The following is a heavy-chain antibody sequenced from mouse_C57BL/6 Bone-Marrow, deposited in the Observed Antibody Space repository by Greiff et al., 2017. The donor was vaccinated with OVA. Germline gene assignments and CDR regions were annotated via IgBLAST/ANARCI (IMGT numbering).Heavy chain of an antibody. Sequence: QVQLQQPGTELVKPGASVKLSCKASGYTFTSYWMHWVKQRPGQGLEWIGNINPSNGGTNYNEKFKSKATLTVDKSSSTAYMQLSSRTSEDSAVYYCARKGNYRDYFDYWGQGTTLTVSS. CDR1: GYTFTSYW. CDR3: ARKGNYRDYFDY. J-gene: IGHJ2*01. CDR2: INPSNGGT. V-gene: IGHV1-53*01. D-gene: IGHD2-1*01.